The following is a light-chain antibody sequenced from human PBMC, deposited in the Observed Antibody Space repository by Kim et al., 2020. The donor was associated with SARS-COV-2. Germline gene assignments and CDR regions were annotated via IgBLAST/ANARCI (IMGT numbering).Light chain of an antibody. CDR1: KLGDKY. V-gene: IGLV3-1*01. J-gene: IGLJ2*01. CDR3: QAWDTSTGV. Sequence: SYELTQPPSVSVSPGQTAIITCSGDKLGDKYTCWYQQRPGQSPVLVIYQDTKLPSGIPERFSGSNSGNTATLTISGTQAMDEADYYCQAWDTSTGVVGGG. CDR2: QDT.